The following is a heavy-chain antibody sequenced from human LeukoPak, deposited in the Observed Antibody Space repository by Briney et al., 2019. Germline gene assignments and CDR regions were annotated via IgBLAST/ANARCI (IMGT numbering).Heavy chain of an antibody. J-gene: IGHJ6*02. CDR1: GYTFTGYY. V-gene: IGHV1-2*04. Sequence: ASVKVSCKASGYTFTGYYMHWVRQAPGQGLEWMGWINPNSGGTNYAQKFQGWVTMTRDTSISTAYMELSRLRSDDTAVYYCARGGCSGGSCWNYYGMDVWGQGTTATVSS. CDR2: INPNSGGT. CDR3: ARGGCSGGSCWNYYGMDV. D-gene: IGHD2-15*01.